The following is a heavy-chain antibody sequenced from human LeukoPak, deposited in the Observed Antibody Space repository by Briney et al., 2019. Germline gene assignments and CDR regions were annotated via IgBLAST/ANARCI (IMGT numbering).Heavy chain of an antibody. D-gene: IGHD3-10*01. CDR2: IYTSGSA. Sequence: PSETLSLTCTVFGGSISSYYWSWIRQPAGKGLEWIGRIYTSGSANYNPSLNSRVTMSVDTSRNQFSLKLSSVTAADTAVYYCARDVSYYGSGYDAFDIWGQGTMVTVSS. J-gene: IGHJ3*02. V-gene: IGHV4-4*07. CDR3: ARDVSYYGSGYDAFDI. CDR1: GGSISSYY.